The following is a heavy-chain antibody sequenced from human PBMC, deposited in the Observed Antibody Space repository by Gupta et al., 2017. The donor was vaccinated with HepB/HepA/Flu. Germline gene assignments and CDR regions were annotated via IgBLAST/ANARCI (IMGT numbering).Heavy chain of an antibody. CDR3: AIDNWNSFFDY. CDR2: IYYSGST. Sequence: QVQLQESGPGLVKPSQTLSLTCTVSGGSISSGGYYWSWIRQHPGKGLEWIGYIYYSGSTYYNPALKSRVTIAVDTANNQVSMEMSSVNAADTAVYYCAIDNWNSFFDYGVQGTLVTVYS. CDR1: GGSISSGGYY. J-gene: IGHJ4*02. D-gene: IGHD1-20*01. V-gene: IGHV4-31*03.